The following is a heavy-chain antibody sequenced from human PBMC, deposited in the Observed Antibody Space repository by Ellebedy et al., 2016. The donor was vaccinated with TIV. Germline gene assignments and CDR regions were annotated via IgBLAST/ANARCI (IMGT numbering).Heavy chain of an antibody. Sequence: GESLKISCAASGFTFSSSWMHWARQGTGKGLVWVSRIKTDGTTTNYADSVKGRFTVSRDNAKNTLYLQMNSLRAEDTAVYYCAGGGSGYINYWGQGSPVTVSS. D-gene: IGHD5-18*01. J-gene: IGHJ4*02. V-gene: IGHV3-74*01. CDR3: AGGGSGYINY. CDR1: GFTFSSSW. CDR2: IKTDGTTT.